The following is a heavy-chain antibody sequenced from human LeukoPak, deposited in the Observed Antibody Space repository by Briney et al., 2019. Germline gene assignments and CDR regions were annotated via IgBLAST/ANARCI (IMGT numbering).Heavy chain of an antibody. CDR1: GGSISSGGYS. D-gene: IGHD6-13*01. CDR2: IYHSGST. CDR3: AGSIAAAGTAGEDWFDP. Sequence: SETLSLTCAVSGGSISSGGYSWSWIRQPPGKGLEWIGYIYHSGSTYYNPSLKSRVTISVDRSKNQFSLKLSSVTAADTAVYYCAGSIAAAGTAGEDWFDPWAREPWSPSPQ. V-gene: IGHV4-30-2*01. J-gene: IGHJ5*02.